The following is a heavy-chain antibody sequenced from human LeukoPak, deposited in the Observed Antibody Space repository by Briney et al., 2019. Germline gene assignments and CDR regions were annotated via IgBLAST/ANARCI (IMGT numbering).Heavy chain of an antibody. CDR3: ARSQWLARDVFDI. V-gene: IGHV3-74*01. D-gene: IGHD6-19*01. CDR1: GFTFSSYS. J-gene: IGHJ3*02. Sequence: PGGSLRLSCAASGFTFSSYSMNWVRQAPGKGLVWVSRINSDGTGTNYADSVKGRFTISRDNAKNTLYLQMNSLRAEDTAVYYCARSQWLARDVFDIWGQGTVVTVSS. CDR2: INSDGTGT.